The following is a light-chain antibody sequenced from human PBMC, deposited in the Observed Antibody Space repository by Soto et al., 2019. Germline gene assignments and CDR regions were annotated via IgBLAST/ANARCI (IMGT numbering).Light chain of an antibody. CDR1: QSVGNN. CDR3: QQYGDSPLT. V-gene: IGKV3-15*01. J-gene: IGKJ4*01. Sequence: EIVVTQSPATLSVSPGERATLSCRASQSVGNNFAWYQQKPGQAPRLLIFATSTRATGVPARFSGSGSGTEFTLTISSLQSEDFAVYYCQQYGDSPLTFGGGAKVEIE. CDR2: ATS.